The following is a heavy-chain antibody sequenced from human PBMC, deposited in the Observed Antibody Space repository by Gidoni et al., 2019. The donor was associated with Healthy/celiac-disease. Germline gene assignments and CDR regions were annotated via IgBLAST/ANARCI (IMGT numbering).Heavy chain of an antibody. D-gene: IGHD6-13*01. Sequence: QVQLVQSGAEVKKPGASVKVSCKASGYTFTSYGISWVRQATGQGREWMGWISAYNGNTNNAQKLQGRVTMTTDTSTSTAYMERRSLRSDDTAVYYCARVIPLSSSSPYYYYMDVWGKGTTVTVSS. J-gene: IGHJ6*03. CDR1: GYTFTSYG. CDR3: ARVIPLSSSSPYYYYMDV. V-gene: IGHV1-18*01. CDR2: ISAYNGNT.